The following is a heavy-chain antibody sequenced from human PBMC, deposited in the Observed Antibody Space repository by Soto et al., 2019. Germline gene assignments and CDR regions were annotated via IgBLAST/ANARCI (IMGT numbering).Heavy chain of an antibody. CDR2: INPSGGST. V-gene: IGHV1-46*01. CDR3: AKGRSAITKYYFDY. CDR1: GYTFTSYY. D-gene: IGHD2-2*01. J-gene: IGHJ4*02. Sequence: QVQLVQSGAEVKKPGASVKVSCKASGYTFTSYYMHWVRQAPGQGLEWMGIINPSGGSTRYAQKVQGRVTMTRDTSTSTVYMELSRLRSEDTAVYYCAKGRSAITKYYFDYWGQGTLVTVSS.